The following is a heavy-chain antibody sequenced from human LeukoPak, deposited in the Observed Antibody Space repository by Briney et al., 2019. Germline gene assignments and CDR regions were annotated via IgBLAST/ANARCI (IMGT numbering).Heavy chain of an antibody. Sequence: GGSLRLSCAASGFTFNTYAMSWVRQAPGKGLEWVSSISGGGGTAYYADSVEGRFTILRDNSKSTLYLRMNSLRAEDTALYYCARHTSYDSSGYYFVYWGQGTLVTVSS. J-gene: IGHJ4*02. D-gene: IGHD3-22*01. V-gene: IGHV3-23*01. CDR3: ARHTSYDSSGYYFVY. CDR2: ISGGGGTA. CDR1: GFTFNTYA.